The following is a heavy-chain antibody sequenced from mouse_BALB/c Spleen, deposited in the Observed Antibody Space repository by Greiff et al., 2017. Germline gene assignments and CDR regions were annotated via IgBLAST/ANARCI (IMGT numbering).Heavy chain of an antibody. CDR1: GFTFSDYY. CDR2: ISDGGSYT. CDR3: ARDGYYGAWFAY. D-gene: IGHD2-3*01. V-gene: IGHV5-4*02. Sequence: EVQRVESGGGLVKPGGSLKLSCAASGFTFSDYYMYWVRQTPEKRLEWVATISDGGSYTYYPDSVKGRFTISRDNAKNNLYLQMSSLKSEDTAMYYCARDGYYGAWFAYWGQGTLVTVSA. J-gene: IGHJ3*01.